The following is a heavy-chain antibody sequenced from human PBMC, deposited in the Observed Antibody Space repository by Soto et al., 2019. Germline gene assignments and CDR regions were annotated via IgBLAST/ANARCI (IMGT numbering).Heavy chain of an antibody. J-gene: IGHJ5*02. D-gene: IGHD3-16*01. V-gene: IGHV3-48*03. CDR3: ARAVVSAYREYDSDWSAP. CDR2: ISYSGRDI. CDR1: GFPFATSD. Sequence: PXVSLRLSCVASGFPFATSDMDGVRQPPGKGLEWISQISYSGRDIRYADSVKGRFTISRDNVNNSLHLHMASLRVEDTGLYYCARAVVSAYREYDSDWSAPWGQGTPVTVSS.